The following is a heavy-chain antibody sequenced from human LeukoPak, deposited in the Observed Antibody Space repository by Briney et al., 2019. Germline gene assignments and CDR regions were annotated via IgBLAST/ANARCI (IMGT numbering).Heavy chain of an antibody. CDR1: GGTFSSYA. D-gene: IGHD6-19*01. CDR3: ARWAPSSYSSDWYDGGYYYYYGMDV. J-gene: IGHJ6*02. Sequence: SVKVSCKASGGTFSSYAISWVRQAPGQGLEWMGGIIPIFGTANYAQKFQGRVTITADESTSTAYMELSSLRSEDTAVYYCARWAPSSYSSDWYDGGYYYYYGMDVWGQGTTVTVSS. CDR2: IIPIFGTA. V-gene: IGHV1-69*13.